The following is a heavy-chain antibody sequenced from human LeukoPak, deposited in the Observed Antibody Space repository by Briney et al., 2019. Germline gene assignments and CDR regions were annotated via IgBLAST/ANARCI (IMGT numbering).Heavy chain of an antibody. Sequence: GRSLRLSCAASGFTFSSYAMHWVRQAPGKGLEWVAVISHDGSNKYYADSVKGRFTISRDNSKNTLYLQMNSLRAEDTAVYYCARDSQKYSSGWYPFDYWGQGTLVTVSS. CDR1: GFTFSSYA. V-gene: IGHV3-30-3*01. CDR3: ARDSQKYSSGWYPFDY. CDR2: ISHDGSNK. D-gene: IGHD6-19*01. J-gene: IGHJ4*02.